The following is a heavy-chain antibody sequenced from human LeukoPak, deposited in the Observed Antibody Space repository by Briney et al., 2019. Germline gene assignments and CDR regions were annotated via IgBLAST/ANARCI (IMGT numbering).Heavy chain of an antibody. D-gene: IGHD6-13*01. CDR3: ARSSSSWHFDY. V-gene: IGHV4-59*01. J-gene: IGHJ4*02. CDR2: IYYSGST. CDR1: GGSISSYY. Sequence: SETLSLTCTVSGGSISSYYWSWIRQPSGKGLEWIGYIYYSGSTNYNPSLKSRVTISVDTSKNQFSLKLSSVTAADTAVYYCARSSSSWHFDYWGQGTLVTVSS.